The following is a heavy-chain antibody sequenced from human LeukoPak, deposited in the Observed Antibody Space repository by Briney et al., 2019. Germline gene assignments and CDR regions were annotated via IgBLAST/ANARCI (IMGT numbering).Heavy chain of an antibody. CDR2: ISYDGSNK. CDR3: AKFRGSGQPSWGPFDY. J-gene: IGHJ4*02. V-gene: IGHV3-30*18. D-gene: IGHD6-19*01. Sequence: PGGSLRLSCAASGFTFSSYGMHWVRQAPGKGLEWVAVISYDGSNKYYADSVKGRFTISRDNSKNTLYLQMISLRAEDTAVYYCAKFRGSGQPSWGPFDYWGQGTLVTVSS. CDR1: GFTFSSYG.